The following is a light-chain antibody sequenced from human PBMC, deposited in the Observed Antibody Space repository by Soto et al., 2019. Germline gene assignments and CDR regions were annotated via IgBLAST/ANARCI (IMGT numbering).Light chain of an antibody. CDR1: QGISNY. Sequence: DIQMTQSPSSLSASVGDRVTITCRASQGISNYLAWYQQKPGKVPKLLIYAASTLQSGVPSRFSGSGSGTDFTLTISSLQPEDVATYYCQKYNSAHTFGQGTKLVIK. CDR2: AAS. J-gene: IGKJ2*01. V-gene: IGKV1-27*01. CDR3: QKYNSAHT.